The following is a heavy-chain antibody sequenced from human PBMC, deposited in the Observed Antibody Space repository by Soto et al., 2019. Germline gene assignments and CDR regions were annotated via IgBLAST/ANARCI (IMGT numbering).Heavy chain of an antibody. Sequence: GASVKVSCKASGYTFTSYGITWVRQAPGQGLEWMGWITAYNGNTNYAQKLQGRVTMTTDTSTSTAYMELRSLRSDDTAVYYCATSDNELNPYFFDYWGQGTLVTVSS. CDR2: ITAYNGNT. V-gene: IGHV1-18*01. CDR1: GYTFTSYG. J-gene: IGHJ4*02. D-gene: IGHD1-26*01. CDR3: ATSDNELNPYFFDY.